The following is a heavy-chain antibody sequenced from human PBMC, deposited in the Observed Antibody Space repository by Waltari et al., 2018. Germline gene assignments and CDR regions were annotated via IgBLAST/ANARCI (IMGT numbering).Heavy chain of an antibody. CDR1: GGSISSSRYY. CDR3: ARDQYRDIVVVPAALYDY. D-gene: IGHD2-2*01. V-gene: IGHV4-39*07. J-gene: IGHJ4*02. CDR2: IYYSGST. Sequence: QLQLQESGPGLVKPSETLSLTCTVSGGSISSSRYYWGWIRQPPGKGLEWIGSIYYSGSTYYNPSLKSRVTISVDTSKNQFSLKLSSVTAADTAVYYCARDQYRDIVVVPAALYDYWGQGTLVTVSS.